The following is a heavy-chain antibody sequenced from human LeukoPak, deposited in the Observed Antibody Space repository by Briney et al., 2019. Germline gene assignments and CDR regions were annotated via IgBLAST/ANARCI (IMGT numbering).Heavy chain of an antibody. D-gene: IGHD3-22*01. Sequence: QPGGSLRLSCAASGVTFSRHGMSWVRQAPGKGLEWVSTISGSGYNTYYADSVMGRFTISRDNSKNTMYLQMNSLRAEDTAVYYCAKGAEEGVVITSVYYYYMDVWGKGTTVTISS. CDR2: ISGSGYNT. CDR1: GVTFSRHG. J-gene: IGHJ6*03. CDR3: AKGAEEGVVITSVYYYYMDV. V-gene: IGHV3-23*01.